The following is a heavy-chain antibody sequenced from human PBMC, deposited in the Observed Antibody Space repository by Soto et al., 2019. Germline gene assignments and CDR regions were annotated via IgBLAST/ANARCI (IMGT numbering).Heavy chain of an antibody. J-gene: IGHJ4*02. CDR3: GPRGAVAPRGY. V-gene: IGHV4-34*02. CDR1: GGSFSDFY. Sequence: QVQLQQWGAGLLKPSETLSLTCAVSGGSFSDFYWTWIRQLPGKGLEWIGEINHIGYTNYNPSLESRVAISVDTSKNQFSLNLRSVTAAATAVYYCGPRGAVAPRGYWGQGTLVTVSS. CDR2: INHIGYT. D-gene: IGHD2-15*01.